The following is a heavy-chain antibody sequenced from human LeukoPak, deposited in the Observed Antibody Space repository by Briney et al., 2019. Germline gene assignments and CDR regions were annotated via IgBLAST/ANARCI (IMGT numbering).Heavy chain of an antibody. Sequence: GGSLRLSCAASGFTFSGSAMTWVRQAPGKGLEWVSPISSSSSYIYYADSVKGRFTISRDNAKNSLYLQMNSLRAEDTAVYYCAKATMFDYWGQGTLVTVSS. V-gene: IGHV3-21*01. J-gene: IGHJ4*02. D-gene: IGHD5-12*01. CDR3: AKATMFDY. CDR1: GFTFSGSA. CDR2: ISSSSSYI.